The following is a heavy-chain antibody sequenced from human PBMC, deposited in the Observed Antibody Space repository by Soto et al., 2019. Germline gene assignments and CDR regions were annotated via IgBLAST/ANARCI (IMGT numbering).Heavy chain of an antibody. Sequence: PGGSLRLSCAASGFTFSGYAMSWVRQAPGKGLEWVSVIHGGGNSAYYADSVKGRFTISRDNSKNTLYLQMSSLRGEDTAVYYCAYFRCRVTTSWHFDYWGQGTLVPVSS. CDR1: GFTFSGYA. V-gene: IGHV3-23*01. CDR2: IHGGGNSA. J-gene: IGHJ4*02. D-gene: IGHD4-17*01. CDR3: AYFRCRVTTSWHFDY.